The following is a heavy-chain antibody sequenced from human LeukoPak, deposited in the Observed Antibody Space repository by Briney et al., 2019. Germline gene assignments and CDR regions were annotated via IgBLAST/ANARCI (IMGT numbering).Heavy chain of an antibody. J-gene: IGHJ4*02. CDR2: LNWNGASR. V-gene: IGHV3-20*04. CDR1: GFTFDDYA. Sequence: GRSLRLSCAASGFTFDDYAMSWVRQVPGKGLEWVSGLNWNGASREYIDSVKGRFTISRDNAKNSLYLEMTSLRAEDTALYYCVRDPEAVTGKPFFFDSWGKGTLVTVSS. CDR3: VRDPEAVTGKPFFFDS. D-gene: IGHD6-19*01.